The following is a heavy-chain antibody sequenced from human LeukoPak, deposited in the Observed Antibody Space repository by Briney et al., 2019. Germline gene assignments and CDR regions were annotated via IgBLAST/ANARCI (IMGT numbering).Heavy chain of an antibody. D-gene: IGHD2-15*01. Sequence: SETLSLTCTVSGGSISSGGYYWSWIRQHPGKGLEWIGYIYYSGSTYYNPSLKSRVTISVDTSKNQFSLKLSSVTAADTAVYYCARGTCSGGSCYSTYYYYYYGMDVWGQGTTVTVSS. V-gene: IGHV4-31*03. CDR3: ARGTCSGGSCYSTYYYYYYGMDV. CDR2: IYYSGST. CDR1: GGSISSGGYY. J-gene: IGHJ6*02.